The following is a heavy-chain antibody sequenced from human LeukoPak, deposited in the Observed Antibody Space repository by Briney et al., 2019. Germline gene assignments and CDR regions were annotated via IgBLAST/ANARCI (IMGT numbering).Heavy chain of an antibody. CDR3: TTLGYHLDS. D-gene: IGHD3-22*01. CDR2: FAGSDTTT. Sequence: GGSLRLSCAASGFTFSSYSMNWVRQAPGKGLEWVAYFAGSDTTTYYADSVKGRFTISRDNARNSLYLQMDSLRAEDTALYYCTTLGYHLDSWGQGTLVTVSS. J-gene: IGHJ4*02. V-gene: IGHV3-48*04. CDR1: GFTFSSYS.